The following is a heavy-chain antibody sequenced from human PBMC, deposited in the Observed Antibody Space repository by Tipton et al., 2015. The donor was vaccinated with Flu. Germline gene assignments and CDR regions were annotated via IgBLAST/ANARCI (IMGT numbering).Heavy chain of an antibody. Sequence: GLVKPSQTLSLTCVISGDSVSSNVATWNWIRQSPSRGLEWLGKTYQRSMWHHIYAVSLRGRITITPDTSKNQFSLQLNSVTPGDTAVYYCARGSGSGPKDWFDPWGQGTQVTVSA. V-gene: IGHV6-1*01. D-gene: IGHD3-10*01. J-gene: IGHJ5*02. CDR2: TYQRSMWHH. CDR3: ARGSGSGPKDWFDP. CDR1: GDSVSSNVAT.